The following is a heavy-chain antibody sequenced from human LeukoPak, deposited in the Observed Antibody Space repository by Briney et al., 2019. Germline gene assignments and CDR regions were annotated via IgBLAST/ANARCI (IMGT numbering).Heavy chain of an antibody. CDR3: ARSAIDAFYI. Sequence: PSETLFLTCTVSGGSISSYYWSWIRQPPGKGLECIGYIYNSGSTNYNPSLKSRVSISVGTSKNQFSLKLSSVTAADTAVYYCARSAIDAFYIWGQGTMVTVSS. J-gene: IGHJ3*02. CDR2: IYNSGST. V-gene: IGHV4-59*08. CDR1: GGSISSYY. D-gene: IGHD6-25*01.